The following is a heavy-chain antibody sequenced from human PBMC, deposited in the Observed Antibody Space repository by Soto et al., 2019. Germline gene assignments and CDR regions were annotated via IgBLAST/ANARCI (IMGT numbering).Heavy chain of an antibody. D-gene: IGHD1-26*01. Sequence: QVQLVESGGGVVQPGRSLRLSCAASGFTFSSYGMHWVRQAPGKGLEWVAVISYDGSNKYYADSVKGRFTISRDKSKKTPYPKSNGPRAEATGLEYRAKSWAWGELRPYYGMDVWGQGTTVTVSS. CDR3: AKSWAWGELRPYYGMDV. CDR1: GFTFSSYG. CDR2: ISYDGSNK. V-gene: IGHV3-30*18. J-gene: IGHJ6*02.